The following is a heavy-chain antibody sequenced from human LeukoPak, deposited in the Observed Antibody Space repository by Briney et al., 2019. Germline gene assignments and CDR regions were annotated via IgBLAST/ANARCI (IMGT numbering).Heavy chain of an antibody. J-gene: IGHJ5*02. D-gene: IGHD1-20*01. CDR1: GYTFTSYG. V-gene: IGHV1-69*13. Sequence: SVKVSCKASGYTFTSYGISWVRQAPGQGLEWMGGLIPIFGIANYAQQFQGRVTITADESTSTAYMELSSLRSEDTALYYCARDRNDNWNDAWFDPWGQGTLVTVSS. CDR3: ARDRNDNWNDAWFDP. CDR2: LIPIFGIA.